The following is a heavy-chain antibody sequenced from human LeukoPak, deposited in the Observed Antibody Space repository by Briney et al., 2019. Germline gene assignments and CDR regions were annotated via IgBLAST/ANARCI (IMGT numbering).Heavy chain of an antibody. J-gene: IGHJ4*02. V-gene: IGHV3-30*02. CDR2: IRNDGSNK. CDR3: AKDRQYSLDY. CDR1: GFTFSSNG. D-gene: IGHD5-18*01. Sequence: PGGSLRLSCAASGFTFSSNGMHWVRQAPGKGLEWVSYIRNDGSNKYYVDSVKGRFTISRDNSKNILYLQMNSLKPEDTAVYYCAKDRQYSLDYWGQGTLVIVSS.